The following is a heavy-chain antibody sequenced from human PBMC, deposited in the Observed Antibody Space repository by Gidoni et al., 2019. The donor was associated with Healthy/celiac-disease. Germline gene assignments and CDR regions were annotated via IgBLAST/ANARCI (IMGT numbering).Heavy chain of an antibody. Sequence: QVQLVESGGGVVQPGRSLRLSCAASGFPFSSYAMHWVRQAPGKGLEWVAVISYDGSNKYYADAVKGRFTISRDNSKNTLYLQMNSLRAEDTAVYYCARDLLGAVGTGIVVVPAAPTGAFDIWGQGTMVTVSS. CDR1: GFPFSSYA. V-gene: IGHV3-30-3*01. J-gene: IGHJ3*02. D-gene: IGHD2-2*01. CDR2: ISYDGSNK. CDR3: ARDLLGAVGTGIVVVPAAPTGAFDI.